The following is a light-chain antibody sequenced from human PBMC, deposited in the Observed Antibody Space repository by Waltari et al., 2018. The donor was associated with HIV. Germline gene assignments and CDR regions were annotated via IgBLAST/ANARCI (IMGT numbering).Light chain of an antibody. V-gene: IGKV4-1*01. CDR2: WAS. CDR1: QSVLYSSNNKNY. CDR3: QQYVSKRT. Sequence: DIVMTQSPDSLAVSLGETATIHCKSSQSVLYSSNNKNYLAWYQQKPGRPPKLLIYWASTRESGVTERLSGRGSEKNFNLTISSLKPEDVAVYYCQQYVSKRTFGQGTRLEI. J-gene: IGKJ2*01.